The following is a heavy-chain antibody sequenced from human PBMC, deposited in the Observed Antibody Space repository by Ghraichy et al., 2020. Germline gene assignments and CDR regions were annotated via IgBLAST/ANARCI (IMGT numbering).Heavy chain of an antibody. J-gene: IGHJ5*02. D-gene: IGHD6-13*01. CDR1: GFTFSSYS. Sequence: GGSLRLSCAASGFTFSSYSMNWVRQAPGKGLEWVSSISSSSSYIYYADSVKGRFTISRDNAKNSLYLQMNSLRAEDTAVYYCARDSELGDWFDPWGQGTLVTVSS. V-gene: IGHV3-21*01. CDR2: ISSSSSYI. CDR3: ARDSELGDWFDP.